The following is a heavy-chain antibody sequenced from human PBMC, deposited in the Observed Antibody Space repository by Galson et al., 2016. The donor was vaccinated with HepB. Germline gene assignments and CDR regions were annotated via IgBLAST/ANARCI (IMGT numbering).Heavy chain of an antibody. Sequence: QSGAEVKKPGESLKISCKGSGFSFPNYRIGWVRQMPGKGLEWMGIIYPRDSHTKYSPSFQGQVTISADKSISTAYLQWRSLKASDSAIYYCARIGPYYFDEEQAFDIWGHGKMVTVSS. CDR2: IYPRDSHT. V-gene: IGHV5-51*01. CDR3: ARIGPYYFDEEQAFDI. J-gene: IGHJ3*02. CDR1: GFSFPNYR. D-gene: IGHD3-22*01.